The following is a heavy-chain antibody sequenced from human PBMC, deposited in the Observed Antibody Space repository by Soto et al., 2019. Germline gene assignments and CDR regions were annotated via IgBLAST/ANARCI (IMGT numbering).Heavy chain of an antibody. CDR1: GFTFSSYG. V-gene: IGHV3-33*01. CDR3: ARDLSYYDFWSGPFDY. CDR2: IWYDGSNK. D-gene: IGHD3-3*01. J-gene: IGHJ4*01. Sequence: PGGSLRLSCAASGFTFSSYGMHWVRQAPGKGLEWVAVIWYDGSNKYYADSVKGRFTISRDNSKNTLYLQMNSLRAEDTAVYYCARDLSYYDFWSGPFDYLGHGTLVTVSS.